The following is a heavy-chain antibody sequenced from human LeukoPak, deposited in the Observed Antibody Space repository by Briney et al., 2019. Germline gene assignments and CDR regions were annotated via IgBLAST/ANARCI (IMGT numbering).Heavy chain of an antibody. Sequence: PGGSLRLSCAASGFTFNTYTMNWVRQAPGKGLEWVSGIVGSGGRAYYADSVKGRFTISRDNSKNTLYLQMNSLRAEDTAVYYCAKEIGTAFDYWGQGTLVTVSS. J-gene: IGHJ4*02. CDR2: IVGSGGRA. CDR3: AKEIGTAFDY. V-gene: IGHV3-23*01. CDR1: GFTFNTYT. D-gene: IGHD1-1*01.